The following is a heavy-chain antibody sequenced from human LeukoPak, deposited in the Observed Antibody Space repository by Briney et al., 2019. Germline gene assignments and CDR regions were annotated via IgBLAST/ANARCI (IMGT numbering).Heavy chain of an antibody. J-gene: IGHJ4*02. CDR1: EFTVSRNY. CDR2: INENAGEI. V-gene: IGHV3-7*01. CDR3: VRDKVVGPTLFDY. D-gene: IGHD1-26*01. Sequence: GGSLRLSCAASEFTVSRNYMTWVRQAPGKGLEWVANINENAGEIYYVDFVKRRFTFSRDNAKNSLYLQMESLRAEDTAVYCCVRDKVVGPTLFDYWGQGTLVTVSS.